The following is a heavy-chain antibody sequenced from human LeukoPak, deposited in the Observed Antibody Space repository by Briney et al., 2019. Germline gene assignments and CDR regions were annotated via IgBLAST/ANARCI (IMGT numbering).Heavy chain of an antibody. V-gene: IGHV3-30-3*01. CDR1: GFTFRSYP. J-gene: IGHJ6*02. Sequence: GGSLRLSCAASGFTFRSYPMHWVRQAPGKGLEWVAVISYDGSNKYYADSVKGRFTISRDNSKNTLYLQMNSLRAEDTALYYCARDGAVILATLSYYGMDVWGQGTTVTVSS. CDR3: ARDGAVILATLSYYGMDV. D-gene: IGHD2-15*01. CDR2: ISYDGSNK.